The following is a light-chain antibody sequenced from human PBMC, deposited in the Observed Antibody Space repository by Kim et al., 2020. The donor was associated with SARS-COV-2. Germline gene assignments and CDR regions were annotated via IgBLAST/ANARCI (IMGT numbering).Light chain of an antibody. Sequence: GQKVTISCSGSRSNIGTNYLSCYPQLPGTVPKALIHDNNKRTSGISDRFSGSKSGTSGTLDIPGLQTGDEADYYCGTWDSSLSVWLFGGGTQLTVL. CDR3: GTWDSSLSVWL. V-gene: IGLV1-51*01. J-gene: IGLJ3*02. CDR1: RSNIGTNY. CDR2: DNN.